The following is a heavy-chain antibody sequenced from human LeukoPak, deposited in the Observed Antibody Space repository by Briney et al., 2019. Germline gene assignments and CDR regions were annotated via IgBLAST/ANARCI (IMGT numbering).Heavy chain of an antibody. D-gene: IGHD3-9*01. CDR1: GYTFTSYY. CDR2: INPSGGST. J-gene: IGHJ6*02. V-gene: IGHV1-46*01. Sequence: ASVKVSFKASGYTFTSYYMHWVRQAPGQGLEWMGIINPSGGSTSYAQKFQGRVTMTRDTSTSTVYMELSSLRSEDTAVYYCARTLYYDILTGYDNYYYYGMDVWGQGTTVTVSS. CDR3: ARTLYYDILTGYDNYYYYGMDV.